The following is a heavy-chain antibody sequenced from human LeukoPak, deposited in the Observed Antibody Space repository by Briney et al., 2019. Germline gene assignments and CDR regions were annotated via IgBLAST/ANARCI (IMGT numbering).Heavy chain of an antibody. D-gene: IGHD2/OR15-2a*01. CDR1: GNYW. J-gene: IGHJ4*02. CDR3: VSFYETY. V-gene: IGHV3-74*01. Sequence: GGSLRLSCAASGNYWMHWVRQAPGKGLVWVSHINSDGSWTSYADSVKGRFTISKDNAKNTVYLQMNSLRAEDTADYYCVSFYETYWGRGTLVTVSS. CDR2: INSDGSWT.